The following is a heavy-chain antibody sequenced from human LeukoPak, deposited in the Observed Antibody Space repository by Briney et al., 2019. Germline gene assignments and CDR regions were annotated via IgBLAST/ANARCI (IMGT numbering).Heavy chain of an antibody. Sequence: PSETLSLTCTVSGGSISSSSYYWGWIRQPPGKGLEWIGSIYYSGSTYYNPSLKSRVTISVDTSKNQFSLKLSSVTAADTAVYYCCLERNERYNWFDPWGQGTLVTVSS. CDR3: CLERNERYNWFDP. CDR2: IYYSGST. D-gene: IGHD1-1*01. CDR1: GGSISSSSYY. V-gene: IGHV4-39*01. J-gene: IGHJ5*02.